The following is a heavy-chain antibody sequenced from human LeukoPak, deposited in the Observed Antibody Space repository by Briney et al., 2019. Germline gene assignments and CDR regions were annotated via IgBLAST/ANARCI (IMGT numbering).Heavy chain of an antibody. CDR1: GGSISSYY. Sequence: SETLSLTCTVSGGSISSYYWSCIRQPPGKGLEWSGDMYYIGSTNYNPSLKSRVTISVKTSKTPFSLKLSSVTAADTAVYYCARGPRGSSGWYVRDYYFDSWGQGTLVTVSS. D-gene: IGHD6-19*01. CDR3: ARGPRGSSGWYVRDYYFDS. J-gene: IGHJ4*02. V-gene: IGHV4-59*01. CDR2: MYYIGST.